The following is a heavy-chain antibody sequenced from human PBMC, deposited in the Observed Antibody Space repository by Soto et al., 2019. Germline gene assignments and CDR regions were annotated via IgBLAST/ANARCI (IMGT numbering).Heavy chain of an antibody. CDR3: ARASGWSYFDY. D-gene: IGHD6-19*01. Sequence: ASVKVSCKASGYTFTIYAMHWVRQAPGQRLEWMGWINAGNGNTKYSQKFQGRVTITRDTSASTAYMELSSLRSEDTAVYYCARASGWSYFDYWGQGTLVTVSS. CDR2: INAGNGNT. J-gene: IGHJ4*02. V-gene: IGHV1-3*01. CDR1: GYTFTIYA.